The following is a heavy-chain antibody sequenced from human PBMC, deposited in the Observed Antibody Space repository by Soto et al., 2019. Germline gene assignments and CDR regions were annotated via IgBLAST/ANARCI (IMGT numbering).Heavy chain of an antibody. J-gene: IGHJ4*02. V-gene: IGHV3-7*01. D-gene: IGHD2-2*01. CDR1: GFVFSDYW. CDR2: IKFDGSVK. Sequence: GGSLRLSCAASGFVFSDYWMTWARQAPGKGLEWVANIKFDGSVKQYVDSVKGRFTISRDNAKNSLYLQMNSLRAEDSAVYYCARDSGWDNLVVPAATQNHYCDYWGPRTLVTGSS. CDR3: ARDSGWDNLVVPAATQNHYCDY.